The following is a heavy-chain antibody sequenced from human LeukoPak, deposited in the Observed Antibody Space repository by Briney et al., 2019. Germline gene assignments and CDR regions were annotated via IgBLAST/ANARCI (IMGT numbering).Heavy chain of an antibody. D-gene: IGHD4-17*01. J-gene: IGHJ4*02. V-gene: IGHV3-30*18. CDR1: GFTFSSYG. CDR3: AKEIPTVTTLGPGDY. CDR2: ISYDGSNK. Sequence: GGSLRLSCAASGFTFSSYGMHWVRQAPGKGLEWVAVISYDGSNKYYADSVKGRFTISRDNSKNTLYLQMNSLRAEDTAVYYCAKEIPTVTTLGPGDYWGQGTLVTVSS.